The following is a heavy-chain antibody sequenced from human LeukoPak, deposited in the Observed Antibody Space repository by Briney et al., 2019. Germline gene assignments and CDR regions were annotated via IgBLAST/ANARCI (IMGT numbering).Heavy chain of an antibody. CDR3: ASYPRSIPTPPFDY. Sequence: ASVKVSCKASGYTFTAQYMHWVRQAPGQGLEWMGWINPNNGDTKYAQSFLGRVTMTRDTSTTTAYMELSSLRSDDTAVYFCASYPRSIPTPPFDYWGQGTLVTVTS. CDR1: GYTFTAQY. CDR2: INPNNGDT. V-gene: IGHV1-2*02. J-gene: IGHJ4*02. D-gene: IGHD2-21*01.